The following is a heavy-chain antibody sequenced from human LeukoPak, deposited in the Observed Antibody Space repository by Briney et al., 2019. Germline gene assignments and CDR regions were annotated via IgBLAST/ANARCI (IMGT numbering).Heavy chain of an antibody. J-gene: IGHJ4*02. Sequence: SETLSLTCTVSDDSISTGGYYWSWIRQHPGKGLEWIGSVYCSGSTNYNPSLKSRVTILVDMSKNQFSLKLSSVTAADTAVYYCARENTYYYGSGSYYNPLYYFDYWGQGTLVTVSS. V-gene: IGHV4-61*08. CDR3: ARENTYYYGSGSYYNPLYYFDY. CDR1: DDSISTGGYY. CDR2: VYCSGST. D-gene: IGHD3-10*01.